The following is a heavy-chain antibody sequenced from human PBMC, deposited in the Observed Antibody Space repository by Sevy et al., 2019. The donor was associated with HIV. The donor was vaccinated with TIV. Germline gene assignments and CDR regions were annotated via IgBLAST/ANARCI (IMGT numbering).Heavy chain of an antibody. V-gene: IGHV4-30-2*01. D-gene: IGHD3-9*01. CDR2: IYHTGNT. J-gene: IGHJ3*02. CDR1: GDSITSGAFS. Sequence: SETLSLTCSVSGDSITSGAFSWNWIRQPPGKGLEWIGYIYHTGNTYYSPSLKSRLTISVDRSKNQFSLNLTSVTAADTAVYYCARDGGRLTVPGSFDIWGQGTMVTVSS. CDR3: ARDGGRLTVPGSFDI.